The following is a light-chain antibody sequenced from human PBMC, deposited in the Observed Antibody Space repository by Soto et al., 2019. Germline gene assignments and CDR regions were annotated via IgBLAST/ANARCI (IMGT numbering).Light chain of an antibody. J-gene: IGKJ1*01. CDR3: QQLNSYPRT. CDR1: QGISSY. V-gene: IGKV1-9*01. Sequence: DIQLTQSPSFLSASVGDRVTITCRASQGISSYLAWYQQKPGKAPKLLIYGASTVQNGVPSTFSGSGSGTEFTLTISSLQPEDFATYYCQQLNSYPRTFGQGTKVDIK. CDR2: GAS.